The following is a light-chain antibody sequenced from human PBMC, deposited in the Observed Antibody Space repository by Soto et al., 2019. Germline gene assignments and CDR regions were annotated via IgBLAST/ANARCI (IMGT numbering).Light chain of an antibody. CDR3: QQYNVWPRA. J-gene: IGKJ4*01. Sequence: EIVMTQSAATLSVSPGERATLSCRPSQSVGSNLAWYQQKPGQAPRILIYAASTRATGIPARFSGSGSGTDFTLTISSLQSEDFAVYYCQQYNVWPRAFGGGTKVEIE. V-gene: IGKV3-15*01. CDR2: AAS. CDR1: QSVGSN.